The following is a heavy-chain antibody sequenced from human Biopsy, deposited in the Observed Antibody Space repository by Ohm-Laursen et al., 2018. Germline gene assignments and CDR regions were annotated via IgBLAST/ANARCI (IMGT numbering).Heavy chain of an antibody. V-gene: IGHV1-69*06. Sequence: SSVKVSCKASGGTFRSDAISWVRQAPGQGLEWMGGLVPMFGTAKYSQKFQDRVTITADTSTSTAYMEVSSLGSEDTAVYYCAKRGVERGRPLAYWGQGTLVTVSS. CDR2: LVPMFGTA. D-gene: IGHD1-1*01. CDR1: GGTFRSDA. CDR3: AKRGVERGRPLAY. J-gene: IGHJ4*02.